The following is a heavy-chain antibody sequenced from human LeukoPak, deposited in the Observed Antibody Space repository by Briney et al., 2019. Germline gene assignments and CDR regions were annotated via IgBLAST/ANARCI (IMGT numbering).Heavy chain of an antibody. CDR3: ARKRGRFLEWSLDY. CDR1: NGSFSGAY. V-gene: IGHV4-34*01. D-gene: IGHD3-3*01. Sequence: KSSETLSLTCAVYNGSFSGAYWSWIRQPPGKGLEWIGEINDSGSTNYNPTHRSRVTISVDTSKNQFSLKLSSVTAADTAVYYCARKRGRFLEWSLDYWGQGTLVTVSS. CDR2: INDSGST. J-gene: IGHJ4*02.